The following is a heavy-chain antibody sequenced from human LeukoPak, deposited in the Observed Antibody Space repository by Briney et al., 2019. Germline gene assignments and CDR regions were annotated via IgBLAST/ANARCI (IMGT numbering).Heavy chain of an antibody. Sequence: GRSLRLSCAASGFTFNNHAMIWVRQAPGKGLEWVSSISGSGAMTYYGDSVKGRFTISRDNAMDTLYLQMNSLRADDTAVYYCAKDRVDGSGSQFDSWGQGSLVIVSS. CDR3: AKDRVDGSGSQFDS. CDR2: ISGSGAMT. CDR1: GFTFNNHA. D-gene: IGHD3-10*01. J-gene: IGHJ4*02. V-gene: IGHV3-23*01.